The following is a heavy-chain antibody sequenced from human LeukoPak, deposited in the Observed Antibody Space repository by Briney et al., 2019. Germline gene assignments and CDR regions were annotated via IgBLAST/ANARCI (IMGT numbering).Heavy chain of an antibody. V-gene: IGHV3-74*01. D-gene: IGHD3-10*01. CDR3: AKGGEGDYGSGSEIDY. CDR2: INSDGSST. J-gene: IGHJ4*02. CDR1: GFTFSSYW. Sequence: GGSLRLSCAASGFTFSSYWMHWVRQAPGKGLVWVSRINSDGSSTSYADSVKGRFTISRDNAKNTLYLQMNSLRAEDTAVYYCAKGGEGDYGSGSEIDYWGQGTLVTVSS.